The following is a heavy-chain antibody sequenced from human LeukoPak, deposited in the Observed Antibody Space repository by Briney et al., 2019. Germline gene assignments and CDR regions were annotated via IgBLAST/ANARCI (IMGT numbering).Heavy chain of an antibody. CDR3: ASQPLEWYNGFDY. Sequence: KTSETLSLTCAVYGGSFSGYYWSWIRQPPGKGLEWIGYIYYSGSTNYNPSLKSRVTISVDTSKNQFSLKLSSVTAADTAVYYCASQPLEWYNGFDYWGQGTLVTVSS. V-gene: IGHV4-59*01. CDR2: IYYSGST. D-gene: IGHD3-3*01. CDR1: GGSFSGYY. J-gene: IGHJ4*02.